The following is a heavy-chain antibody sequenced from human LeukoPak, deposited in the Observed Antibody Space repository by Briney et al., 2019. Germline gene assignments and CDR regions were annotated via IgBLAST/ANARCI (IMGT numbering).Heavy chain of an antibody. Sequence: GGSLRLSCAASGFTFSSYDMHWVRQATGKGLEWVSAIGTAGDTYYPGSVKGRFTISRENAKNSLYLQMNSLRAGDTAVYYCARGGGNLGGYYFDYWGQGTLVTVSS. V-gene: IGHV3-13*01. D-gene: IGHD4-23*01. J-gene: IGHJ4*02. CDR1: GFTFSSYD. CDR2: IGTAGDT. CDR3: ARGGGNLGGYYFDY.